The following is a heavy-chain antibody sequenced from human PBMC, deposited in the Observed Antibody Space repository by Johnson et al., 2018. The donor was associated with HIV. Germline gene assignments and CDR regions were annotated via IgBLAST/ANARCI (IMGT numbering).Heavy chain of an antibody. CDR3: ARERGFSSVLWKLSEDAFDI. V-gene: IGHV3-7*01. J-gene: IGHJ3*02. CDR2: ITQDGTGK. Sequence: VQLVESGGGVVRPGGSLRLSCAASGFTFKSYWMSWVRQARGEGPEWVANITQDGTGKYYGDSMRGRFTIPRDHDRNSLYLEMNGLRAEDTAVYYCARERGFSSVLWKLSEDAFDIWGQGTMVTVSS. CDR1: GFTFKSYW. D-gene: IGHD3-22*01.